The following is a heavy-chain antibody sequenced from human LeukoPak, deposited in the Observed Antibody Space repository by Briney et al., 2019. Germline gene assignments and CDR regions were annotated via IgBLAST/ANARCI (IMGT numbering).Heavy chain of an antibody. CDR3: ARDHSSGLYYFDY. CDR2: IIPIFGTA. J-gene: IGHJ4*02. Sequence: GASVKVSCKASGGTFSSYGISWVRQAPGQGLEWMGGIIPIFGTANYAQKFQGRVTITADESTSTAYMELSILRSEDTAVYYCARDHSSGLYYFDYWGQGTLVTVSS. CDR1: GGTFSSYG. V-gene: IGHV1-69*13. D-gene: IGHD6-19*01.